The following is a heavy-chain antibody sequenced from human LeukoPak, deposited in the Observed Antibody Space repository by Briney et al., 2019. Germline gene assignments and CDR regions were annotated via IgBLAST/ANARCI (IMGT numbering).Heavy chain of an antibody. V-gene: IGHV1-69*01. Sequence: ASVKVSCKASGGTFSSYAISWVRQAPGQGLEWMGGIIPIFSTANYAQKFQGRVTITADESTSTAYMELSSLRSEDTAVYYCARESTVTTSRLFDYWGQGTLVTVSS. CDR1: GGTFSSYA. J-gene: IGHJ4*02. D-gene: IGHD4-17*01. CDR2: IIPIFSTA. CDR3: ARESTVTTSRLFDY.